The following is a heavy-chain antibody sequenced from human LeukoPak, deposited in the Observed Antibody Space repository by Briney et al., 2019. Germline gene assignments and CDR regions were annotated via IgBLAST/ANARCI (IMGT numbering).Heavy chain of an antibody. Sequence: ASVKVSCKVSGYTLTELSMHWVRLAPGKGLEWMGGFDPEDGETIYAQKFQGRVTMTEDTSTDTAYMELSSLRSEDTAVYYCATDPRGYYYDSSGYDYWGQGTLVTVSS. D-gene: IGHD3-22*01. J-gene: IGHJ4*02. CDR1: GYTLTELS. CDR2: FDPEDGET. V-gene: IGHV1-24*01. CDR3: ATDPRGYYYDSSGYDY.